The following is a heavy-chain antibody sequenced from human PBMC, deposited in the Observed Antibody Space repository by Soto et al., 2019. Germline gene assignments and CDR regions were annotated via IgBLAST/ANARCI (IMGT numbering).Heavy chain of an antibody. Sequence: SETLSLTCAVSGASIRSNNRWSWVRQPPGKGLEWIGEIFHSGSTNYNPSLKTRLTISVGESKNQFSLKLSSVTAADTAVYYCARVYSGSYSDYWGQGTLVTVSS. CDR1: GASIRSNNR. CDR3: ARVYSGSYSDY. J-gene: IGHJ4*02. CDR2: IFHSGST. D-gene: IGHD1-26*01. V-gene: IGHV4-4*02.